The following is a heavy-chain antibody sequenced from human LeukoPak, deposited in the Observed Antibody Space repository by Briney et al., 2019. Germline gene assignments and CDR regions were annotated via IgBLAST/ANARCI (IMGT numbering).Heavy chain of an antibody. J-gene: IGHJ3*02. CDR2: IIPIFGTA. Sequence: SVKVSCKASGGTLSNYAISWVRQAPGQGLEWMGGIIPIFGTANYAQKFQGRVTITADESTSTAYMELSSLRSEDTAVYYCARGEDPGAFDIWGQGTMVTVSS. CDR3: ARGEDPGAFDI. V-gene: IGHV1-69*13. CDR1: GGTLSNYA.